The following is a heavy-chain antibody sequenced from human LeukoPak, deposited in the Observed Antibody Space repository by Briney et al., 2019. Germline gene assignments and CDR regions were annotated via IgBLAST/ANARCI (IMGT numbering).Heavy chain of an antibody. Sequence: GGSLRLSCAASGFTFSIHAMSWVRQAPGKGLEWVSGISDSGAKIYYADSVKGRFTISRDNSKNTLYLEMNSLRAEDTAVYCCAKRVSWYGTVDYWGQGTLVTVSS. CDR1: GFTFSIHA. CDR2: ISDSGAKI. V-gene: IGHV3-23*01. D-gene: IGHD6-13*01. J-gene: IGHJ4*02. CDR3: AKRVSWYGTVDY.